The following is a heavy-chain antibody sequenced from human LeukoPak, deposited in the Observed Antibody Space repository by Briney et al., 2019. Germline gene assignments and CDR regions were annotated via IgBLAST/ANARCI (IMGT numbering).Heavy chain of an antibody. CDR3: ARDGTYYYGSGSYPNYYYYGMDV. CDR2: IYYSGST. D-gene: IGHD3-10*01. CDR1: GGSFSSYY. J-gene: IGHJ6*04. Sequence: SETLSLTCTVSGGSFSSYYWSWIRQAPGKGLEWIGYIYYSGSTNYNPSLMSRVIILVDTSKNQFSLKRSSVTAADTAVYYCARDGTYYYGSGSYPNYYYYGMDVWGKGTTVTVSS. V-gene: IGHV4-59*01.